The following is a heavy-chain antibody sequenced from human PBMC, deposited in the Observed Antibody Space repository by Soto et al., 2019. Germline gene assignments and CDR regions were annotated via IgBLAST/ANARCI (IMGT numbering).Heavy chain of an antibody. D-gene: IGHD2-2*01. J-gene: IGHJ6*01. CDR2: IKGDGSEK. CDR3: ARDLGRTAAGYYYYYAMDV. Sequence: EGQLVESGGGLVQPGGSLRLSCAASGFTFSNYWMNWVRQVPGKGLEWVANIKGDGSEKSFVDSVKGRFTISRDNAKNSLYLQMNSLRAEDTATYYCARDLGRTAAGYYYYYAMDVW. CDR1: GFTFSNYW. V-gene: IGHV3-7*01.